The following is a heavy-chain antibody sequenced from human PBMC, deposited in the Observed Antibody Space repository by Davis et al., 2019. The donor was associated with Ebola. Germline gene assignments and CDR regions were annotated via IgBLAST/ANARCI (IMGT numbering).Heavy chain of an antibody. CDR3: AKGTTGDY. CDR2: IYYSGST. D-gene: IGHD4-17*01. J-gene: IGHJ4*02. Sequence: GSLRLSCAVYGGSFSGYYWGWIRQPPGKGLEWIGSIYYSGSTYYNPSLKSRVTISVDTSKNQFSLKLSSVTAADTAVYYCAKGTTGDYWGQGTLVTVSS. V-gene: IGHV4-34*01. CDR1: GGSFSGYY.